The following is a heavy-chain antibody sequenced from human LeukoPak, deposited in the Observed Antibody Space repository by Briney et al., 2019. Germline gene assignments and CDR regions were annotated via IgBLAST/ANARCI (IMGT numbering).Heavy chain of an antibody. D-gene: IGHD5-12*01. J-gene: IGHJ4*02. CDR3: ASLVAGDY. CDR1: GYSITNGYY. Sequence: PSETLSLTCTVSGYSITNGYYWGWIRQPPGKGLEWIGSIYHDGRIDYNPSLKSRVTISRDTSNDQFSLKLSSVTAADTAMYYCASLVAGDYWGQGTLVTVSS. V-gene: IGHV4-38-2*02. CDR2: IYHDGRI.